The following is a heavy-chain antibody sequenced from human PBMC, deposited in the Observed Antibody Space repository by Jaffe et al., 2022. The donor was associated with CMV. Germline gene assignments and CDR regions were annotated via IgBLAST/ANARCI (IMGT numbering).Heavy chain of an antibody. CDR2: ISYDGSNK. D-gene: IGHD3-16*01. CDR1: GFTFSSYG. J-gene: IGHJ6*02. V-gene: IGHV3-30*18. Sequence: QVQLVESGGGVVQPGRSLRLSCAASGFTFSSYGMHWVRQAPGKGLEWVAVISYDGSNKYYADSVKGRFTISRDNSKNTLYLQMNSLRAEDTAVYYCAKDLWDYYYYGMDVWGQGTTVTVSS. CDR3: AKDLWDYYYYGMDV.